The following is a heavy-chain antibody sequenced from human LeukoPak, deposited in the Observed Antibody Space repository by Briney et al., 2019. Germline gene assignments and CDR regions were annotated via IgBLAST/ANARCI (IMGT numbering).Heavy chain of an antibody. CDR3: ASWGARSGYGENWFDP. V-gene: IGHV4-59*01. CDR1: GGSISSYY. Sequence: SETLSLTCTVSGGSISSYYWSWIRQPPGKGLEWIGYIYYSGSTNYNPPLKSRVTISVDTSKNQFSLKLSSVTAADTAVYYCASWGARSGYGENWFDPWGQGTLVTASS. CDR2: IYYSGST. J-gene: IGHJ5*02. D-gene: IGHD3-22*01.